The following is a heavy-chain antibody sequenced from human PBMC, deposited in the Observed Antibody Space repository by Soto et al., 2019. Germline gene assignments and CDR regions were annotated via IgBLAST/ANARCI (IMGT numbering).Heavy chain of an antibody. Sequence: QVQLQQWGAGLLKPSETLSLTGAVYGGSFSGYYWSWIRQPPGKGLEWIGEINQSGSTNYNPSLKSRVTISVDTSKNQFSLKLSSVTAADTAVYYCARGGWFDPWGQGTLVTVSS. CDR3: ARGGWFDP. J-gene: IGHJ5*02. CDR2: INQSGST. V-gene: IGHV4-34*01. CDR1: GGSFSGYY.